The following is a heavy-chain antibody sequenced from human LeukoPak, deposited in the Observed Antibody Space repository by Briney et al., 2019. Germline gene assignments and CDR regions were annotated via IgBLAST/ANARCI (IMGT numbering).Heavy chain of an antibody. Sequence: GGSLRLSCAASGFTFSRYWMSWVRQAPGKGLEWVSVISGSAGSTYHADSVKGRFTISRDNSKKMLYLQMISLRVEDTAVYFCARGRGANWNDHYYSMDVWGKGTTVTVSS. V-gene: IGHV3-23*01. CDR2: ISGSAGST. CDR1: GFTFSRYW. J-gene: IGHJ6*03. D-gene: IGHD1-1*01. CDR3: ARGRGANWNDHYYSMDV.